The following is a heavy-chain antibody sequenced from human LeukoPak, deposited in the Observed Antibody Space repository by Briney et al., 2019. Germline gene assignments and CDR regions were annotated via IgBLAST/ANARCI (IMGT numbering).Heavy chain of an antibody. CDR2: ISGSGGST. V-gene: IGHV3-23*01. Sequence: GGSLRLSCVASGFTFTSYGMHWVRQAPGKGLEWVSSISGSGGSTYYADSVKGRFTISRDNSENTVYLQMNSLRAEDTAVYYCAKGMSWFDPWGQGTLVTVSS. CDR1: GFTFTSYG. CDR3: AKGMSWFDP. J-gene: IGHJ5*02.